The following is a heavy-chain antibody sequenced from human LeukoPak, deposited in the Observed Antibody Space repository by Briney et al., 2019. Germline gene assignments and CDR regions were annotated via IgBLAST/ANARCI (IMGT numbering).Heavy chain of an antibody. CDR2: INHSGST. Sequence: SETLSLTCAVYGGSFSGYYWSWIRQPPGKGLEWIGEINHSGSTNYNPSLKSRVTISVGTSKNQFSLKLSSVTAADTAVYYCARNFWGTSSGPSDYWGQGTLVTVSS. D-gene: IGHD3-22*01. J-gene: IGHJ4*02. CDR1: GGSFSGYY. CDR3: ARNFWGTSSGPSDY. V-gene: IGHV4-34*01.